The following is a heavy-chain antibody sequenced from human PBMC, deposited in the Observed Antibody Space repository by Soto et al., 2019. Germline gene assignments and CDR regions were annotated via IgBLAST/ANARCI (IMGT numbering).Heavy chain of an antibody. J-gene: IGHJ6*02. CDR3: ATSPRSSTSFEVYYYYYYGMDV. CDR1: GGTFSSYA. Sequence: QVQLVQSGAEVQKPGSSVKVSCKASGGTFSSYAISWVRQAPGQGLEWMGGIIPIPGTANYAQKFQGRVTITAAESTTTAYLKLRSLRSADTAVYYCATSPRSSTSFEVYYYYYYGMDVWGQGTTVTVSS. D-gene: IGHD2-2*01. CDR2: IIPIPGTA. V-gene: IGHV1-69*01.